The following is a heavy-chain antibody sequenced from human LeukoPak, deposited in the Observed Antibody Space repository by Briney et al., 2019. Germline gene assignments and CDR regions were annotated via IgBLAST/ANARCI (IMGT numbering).Heavy chain of an antibody. D-gene: IGHD6-13*01. J-gene: IGHJ4*02. CDR1: GGSISSYY. Sequence: SETLSLTCTVSGGSISSYYWSWIRQPAGKGLGWIGRIYTSGSTNYNPSLKSRVTMSVDTSKNQFSLKLSSVTAADTAVYYCARSSSSWYYFDYWGQGTLVTVSS. CDR3: ARSSSSWYYFDY. V-gene: IGHV4-4*07. CDR2: IYTSGST.